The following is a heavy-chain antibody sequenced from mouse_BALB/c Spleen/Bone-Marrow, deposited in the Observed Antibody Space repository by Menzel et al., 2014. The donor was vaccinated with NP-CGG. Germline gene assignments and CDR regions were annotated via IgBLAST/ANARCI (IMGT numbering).Heavy chain of an antibody. CDR1: GYAFTNYN. CDR3: SRGVLAYFDY. V-gene: IGHV1S135*01. CDR2: IDPYSGGT. D-gene: IGHD2-14*01. Sequence: LQESGPELVKPGASVKVSCEASGYAFTNYNMNWVKQSHGKSLEWIGYIDPYSGGTNYNQKFRGKATLTVDKSSSTAYMHLNSLTSEDSAVYYCSRGVLAYFDYWGQGTTLTVSS. J-gene: IGHJ2*01.